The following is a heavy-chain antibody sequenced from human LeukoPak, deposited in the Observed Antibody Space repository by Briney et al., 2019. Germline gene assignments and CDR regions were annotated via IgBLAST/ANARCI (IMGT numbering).Heavy chain of an antibody. D-gene: IGHD3-10*01. V-gene: IGHV1-24*01. CDR3: ATDRLRTMVRGVLRSLEGFDP. CDR2: FDPEDGET. Sequence: ASVKVSCKVSGYTLTELSMHWVRQAPGKGLEWMGGFDPEDGETIYAQKFQGRVAMTADTSTDTAYMELSSLRSEDTAVYYCATDRLRTMVRGVLRSLEGFDPWGQGTLVNVSS. CDR1: GYTLTELS. J-gene: IGHJ5*02.